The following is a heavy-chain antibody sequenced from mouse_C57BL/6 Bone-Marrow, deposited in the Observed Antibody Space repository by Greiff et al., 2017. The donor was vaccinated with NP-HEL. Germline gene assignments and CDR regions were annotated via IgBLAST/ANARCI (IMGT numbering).Heavy chain of an antibody. J-gene: IGHJ2*01. D-gene: IGHD1-1*01. CDR2: IFPGTGTT. Sequence: QVQLQQSGAELVKPGASVKLSCKTSGYTFTSYWIQWVKQRPGQGLGWIGEIFPGTGTTYYNEKFKGKATLTIDTSSSTAYMQLSSLTSEDSAVYFCARKDYGSDYWGQGTTLTVSS. CDR3: ARKDYGSDY. V-gene: IGHV1S132*01. CDR1: GYTFTSYW.